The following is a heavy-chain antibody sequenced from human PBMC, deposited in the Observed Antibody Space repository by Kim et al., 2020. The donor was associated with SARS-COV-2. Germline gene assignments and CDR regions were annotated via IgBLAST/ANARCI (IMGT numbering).Heavy chain of an antibody. CDR2: IKSKTDGGTT. D-gene: IGHD2-15*01. V-gene: IGHV3-15*01. CDR1: GFTFSNAW. CDR3: TTDIVRYCSGGSCYYIDY. J-gene: IGHJ4*02. Sequence: GGSLRLSCAASGFTFSNAWMSWVRQAPGRGLEWVGRIKSKTDGGTTDYAAPVKGRFTISRDDSKNTLYLQMNSLKTEDTAVYYCTTDIVRYCSGGSCYYIDYWGQGTLVTVSS.